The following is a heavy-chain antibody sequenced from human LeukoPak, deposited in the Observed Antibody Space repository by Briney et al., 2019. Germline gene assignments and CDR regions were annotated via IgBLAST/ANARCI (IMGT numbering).Heavy chain of an antibody. CDR3: ARRATSQHFDY. CDR2: IYYSGTT. Sequence: SETLSLTCTVSGGSISSNNYYWGWIRQSPGKGLESIGSIYYSGTTYYNPSLKSRVTISVDTSKNQFSLKLSSVTAADTAVYYCARRATSQHFDYWGQGTLVTVSS. D-gene: IGHD2-2*01. V-gene: IGHV4-39*01. J-gene: IGHJ4*02. CDR1: GGSISSNNYY.